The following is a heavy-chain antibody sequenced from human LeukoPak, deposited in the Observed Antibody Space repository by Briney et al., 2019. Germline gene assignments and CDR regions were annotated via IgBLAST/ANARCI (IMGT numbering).Heavy chain of an antibody. Sequence: ASVKVSCKASGGTFSSYAISWVRQAPGQGLEWMGRIIPILGIANYAQKFQGRVTITAGKSTSTAYMELSSLRSEDTAVYYCARGGLDSSGYYYADYWGQGTLVTVSS. V-gene: IGHV1-69*04. CDR3: ARGGLDSSGYYYADY. CDR1: GGTFSSYA. D-gene: IGHD3-22*01. J-gene: IGHJ4*02. CDR2: IIPILGIA.